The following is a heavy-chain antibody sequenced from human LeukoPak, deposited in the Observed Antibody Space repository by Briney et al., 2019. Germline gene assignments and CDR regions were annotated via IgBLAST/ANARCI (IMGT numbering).Heavy chain of an antibody. CDR2: ISGYNGNT. CDR1: GYTFSSYG. J-gene: IGHJ3*02. V-gene: IGHV1-18*01. Sequence: ASVKVSCKTSGYTFSSYGVRWVRQAPGQGLEWMGWISGYNGNTNYARKFQGRVTMTRDTSTSTAYMEMRSLRSDDTAVYYCARDSHRAQDAFDIWGQGTMVTVSS. CDR3: ARDSHRAQDAFDI.